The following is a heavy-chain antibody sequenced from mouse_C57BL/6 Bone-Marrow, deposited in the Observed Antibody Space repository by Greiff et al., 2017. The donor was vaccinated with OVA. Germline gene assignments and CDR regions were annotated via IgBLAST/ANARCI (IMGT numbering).Heavy chain of an antibody. V-gene: IGHV1-4*01. CDR2: INPSSGYT. CDR3: AKQCIFDPLDY. J-gene: IGHJ2*01. CDR1: GYTFTSYT. Sequence: QVQLQQSGAELARPGASVKMSCKASGYTFTSYTMHWVKQRPGQGLEWIGYINPSSGYTKYNQKFKDKATLTADKSSSPAYMQLSSLTSEDSAVYYCAKQCIFDPLDYWGQGTTLTVSS.